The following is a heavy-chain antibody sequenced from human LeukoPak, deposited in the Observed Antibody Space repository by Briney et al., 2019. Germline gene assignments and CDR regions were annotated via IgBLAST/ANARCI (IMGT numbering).Heavy chain of an antibody. V-gene: IGHV3-7*01. Sequence: PAGSLSLSCAASGFTSSSYWMSWVRQAPGKVMGWVANINKNGSEKYYGDSVKGRFTISRENAKNSRYLQMNSLRAEYTAVYYCAIVGDSRSSGPDAFDIWGQGTMVTVSS. J-gene: IGHJ3*02. D-gene: IGHD6-6*01. CDR1: GFTSSSYW. CDR2: INKNGSEK. CDR3: AIVGDSRSSGPDAFDI.